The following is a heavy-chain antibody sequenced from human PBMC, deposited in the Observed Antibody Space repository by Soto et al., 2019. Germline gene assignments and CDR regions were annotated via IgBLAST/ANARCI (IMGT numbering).Heavy chain of an antibody. D-gene: IGHD4-17*01. CDR3: ARRSAVTTSHSFDI. Sequence: QEQLVESGGGLVKPGGSLRLYCAASGFTFSDYSMSWIRQAPGKGLEWISYIRSTDSSIFYADSVKGRFTISRDNARSSLYLLMDSLRAEDTAVYYCARRSAVTTSHSFDIWGQGTMVTASS. CDR2: IRSTDSSI. J-gene: IGHJ3*02. CDR1: GFTFSDYS. V-gene: IGHV3-11*01.